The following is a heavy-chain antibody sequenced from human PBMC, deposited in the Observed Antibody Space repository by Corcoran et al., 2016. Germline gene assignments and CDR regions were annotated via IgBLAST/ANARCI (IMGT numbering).Heavy chain of an antibody. CDR2: ISYDGSNK. CDR1: GFTFSSYG. J-gene: IGHJ3*02. D-gene: IGHD2-15*01. Sequence: QVQLVESGGGVVQPGRSLRLSCAASGFTFSSYGMHWVRQAPGKGLEWVAVISYDGSNKYYADSVKGRFTISRDNSKNTLYLQMNSLRAEDTAVYYCCTQPVVAAEGSDACDIWGQGTMVTVSS. CDR3: CTQPVVAAEGSDACDI. V-gene: IGHV3-30*03.